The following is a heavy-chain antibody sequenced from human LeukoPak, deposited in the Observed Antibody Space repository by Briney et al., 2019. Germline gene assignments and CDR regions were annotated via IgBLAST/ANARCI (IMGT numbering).Heavy chain of an antibody. V-gene: IGHV3-9*01. CDR3: AKAEQLGGIHNWFDP. D-gene: IGHD6-13*01. Sequence: PGRSLRLSCAASGFTFDDYAMHWVRQAPGKGLEWVSGISWNSGSIGYADSVKGRFTISRDNAKNSLYLQMNSLRAEDTALYYCAKAEQLGGIHNWFDPWGQGTLVTVSS. CDR1: GFTFDDYA. CDR2: ISWNSGSI. J-gene: IGHJ5*02.